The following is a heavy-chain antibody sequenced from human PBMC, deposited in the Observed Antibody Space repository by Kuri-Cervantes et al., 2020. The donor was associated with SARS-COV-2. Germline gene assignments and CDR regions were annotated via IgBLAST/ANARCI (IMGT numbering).Heavy chain of an antibody. V-gene: IGHV3-73*01. CDR2: IRSKDKNYAT. J-gene: IGHJ4*02. CDR1: GFTFSGSG. CDR3: ARRAMVRGMYYFDY. D-gene: IGHD3-10*01. Sequence: GGSLRLSCVASGFTFSGSGMRWVRQASGKGLEWVGRIRSKDKNYATAYAASLKGRFTISGDDAKNTAYLQMNSLETEDTAVYYCARRAMVRGMYYFDYWGQGTLVTVSS.